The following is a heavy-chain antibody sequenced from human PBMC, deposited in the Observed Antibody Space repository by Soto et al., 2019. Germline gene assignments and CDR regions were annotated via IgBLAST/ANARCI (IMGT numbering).Heavy chain of an antibody. CDR3: TRAITMIVVVITPGFFDY. J-gene: IGHJ4*02. V-gene: IGHV3-49*03. CDR1: GFTFGDYA. CDR2: IRSKAYGGTT. D-gene: IGHD3-22*01. Sequence: GGSLRLSCTASGFTFGDYAMSWFRQAPGKGLEWVGFIRSKAYGGTTEYAASVKGRFTISRDDSKSIAYLQMNSLKTEDTAVYYCTRAITMIVVVITPGFFDYWGQGTLVTVSS.